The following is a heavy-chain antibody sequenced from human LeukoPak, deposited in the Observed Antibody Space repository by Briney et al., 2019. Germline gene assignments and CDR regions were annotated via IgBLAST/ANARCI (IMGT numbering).Heavy chain of an antibody. CDR3: ARDPEHPNYYDSSGYYGDY. D-gene: IGHD3-22*01. CDR1: GYTLTELS. J-gene: IGHJ4*02. V-gene: IGHV1-24*01. Sequence: ASVKVSCKVSGYTLTELSMHWVRQAPGKGLEWMGGFDPEDGETIYAQKFQGRVTMTEDTSTDTAYMELSSLRSEDTAVYYCARDPEHPNYYDSSGYYGDYWGQGTLVTVSS. CDR2: FDPEDGET.